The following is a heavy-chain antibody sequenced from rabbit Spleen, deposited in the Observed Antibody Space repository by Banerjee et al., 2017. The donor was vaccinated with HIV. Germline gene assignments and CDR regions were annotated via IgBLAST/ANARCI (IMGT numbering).Heavy chain of an antibody. CDR2: IYTSSSNT. CDR1: GIDFSSDYA. J-gene: IGHJ2*01. CDR3: ARDRSGSSLAFDR. V-gene: IGHV1S45*01. Sequence: QQQLEESGGGLVKPGGTLTLTCKASGIDFSSDYAMGWVRQAPGKGLEWIACIYTSSSNTWYASWAKGRFTISKTSSTTVTLQMTSLTAADTATYFCARDRSGSSLAFDRWGPVTLVTVS. D-gene: IGHD8-1*01.